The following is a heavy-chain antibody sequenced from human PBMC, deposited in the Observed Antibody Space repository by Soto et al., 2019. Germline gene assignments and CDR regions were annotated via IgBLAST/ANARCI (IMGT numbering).Heavy chain of an antibody. CDR2: IYPGDSDT. CDR1: GYSFTSYW. Sequence: GESLKISCKGSGYSFTSYWIGWVRQMPGKALEWMGIIYPGDSDTRYSPSFQGQVTISADKSISTAYLQWSSLKASDTAMYYCATPGGYCYGSYGMDVWGQGTTVTVSS. V-gene: IGHV5-51*01. CDR3: ATPGGYCYGSYGMDV. D-gene: IGHD5-18*01. J-gene: IGHJ6*02.